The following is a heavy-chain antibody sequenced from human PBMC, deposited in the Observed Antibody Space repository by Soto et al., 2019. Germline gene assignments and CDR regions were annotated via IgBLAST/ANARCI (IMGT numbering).Heavy chain of an antibody. J-gene: IGHJ6*02. CDR1: GFSLSTSGMC. Sequence: SGPTLVNPTQTLTLTCTFSGFSLSTSGMCVSWIRQPPGKALEWLALIDWDDDKYYSTSLKTRLTISKDTSKNQVVLTMTNMDPVDTATYYCARARYRSSPKHYYYYGMDVWGPGPTVTVSS. V-gene: IGHV2-70*01. D-gene: IGHD6-6*01. CDR2: IDWDDDK. CDR3: ARARYRSSPKHYYYYGMDV.